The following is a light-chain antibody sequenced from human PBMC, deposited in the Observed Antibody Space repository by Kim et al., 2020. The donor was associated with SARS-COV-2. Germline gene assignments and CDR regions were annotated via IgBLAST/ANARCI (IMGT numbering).Light chain of an antibody. J-gene: IGLJ3*02. Sequence: SIKRTCTLSSGHSNYFLAWHQRQPGKAPQFLMKVEGSGSYNKGGGVPDRFSGSRSGADRYLIISNLHSEDEADYYCETWDSNIQVFGGGTQLTVL. CDR1: SGHSNYF. CDR2: VEGSGSY. CDR3: ETWDSNIQV. V-gene: IGLV4-60*03.